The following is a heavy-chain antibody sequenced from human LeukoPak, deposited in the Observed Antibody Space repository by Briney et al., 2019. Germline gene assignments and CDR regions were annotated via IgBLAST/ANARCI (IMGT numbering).Heavy chain of an antibody. CDR1: GFTFNNYE. CDR2: ISSSGSSI. V-gene: IGHV3-48*03. CDR3: VRDDGAYYQYSMDV. Sequence: PGGSLRLSCVVSGFTFNNYEMNSVRQAPGKGLGWVSYISSSGSSIYYADSVKGRFTISRDNANNSLYLQMNSLRVEDTAVYYCVRDDGAYYQYSMDVGGKGTTVTVSS. D-gene: IGHD3-16*01. J-gene: IGHJ6*03.